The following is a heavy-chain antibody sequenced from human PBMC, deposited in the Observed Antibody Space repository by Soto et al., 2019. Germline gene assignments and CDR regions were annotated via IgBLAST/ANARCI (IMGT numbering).Heavy chain of an antibody. J-gene: IGHJ6*02. D-gene: IGHD1-26*01. CDR1: GYSFTSYW. V-gene: IGHV5-10-1*01. Sequence: GESLKISCKGSGYSFTSYWISWVRQMPGKGLEWMGRIDPSDSYTNYSPSFQGHVTISADKSISTAYLQWSSLKASDTAMYYCASGSNNYYYYYGMDVWGQGTTVTVSS. CDR2: IDPSDSYT. CDR3: ASGSNNYYYYYGMDV.